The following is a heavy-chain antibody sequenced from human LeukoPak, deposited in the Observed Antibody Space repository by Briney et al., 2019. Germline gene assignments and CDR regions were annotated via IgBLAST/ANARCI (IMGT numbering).Heavy chain of an antibody. J-gene: IGHJ6*02. CDR3: AREGTGGLRYFDWLAPGYYYGMDV. Sequence: GGSLILSCAASGFTFSSYWMHWVRQAPGKGLVWVSRINSDGSSTSYADSVKGRFTISRDNAKNTLYLQMNSLRAEDTAVYYCAREGTGGLRYFDWLAPGYYYGMDVWGQGTTVTVSS. CDR2: INSDGSST. V-gene: IGHV3-74*01. D-gene: IGHD3-9*01. CDR1: GFTFSSYW.